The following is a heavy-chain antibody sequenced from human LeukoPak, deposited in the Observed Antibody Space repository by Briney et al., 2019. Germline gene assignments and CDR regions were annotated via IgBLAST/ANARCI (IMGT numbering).Heavy chain of an antibody. Sequence: SETLSLTCAVYGGSFSGYYWSWIRQPPGKGLEWIGEINHSGSTNYNPSLESRVTRSVDTSKNQFSLKLSSVTAADTAVYYCARDYSGYDSYYYYYGMDVWGQGTTVTVSS. CDR2: INHSGST. J-gene: IGHJ6*02. V-gene: IGHV4-34*01. D-gene: IGHD5-12*01. CDR1: GGSFSGYY. CDR3: ARDYSGYDSYYYYYGMDV.